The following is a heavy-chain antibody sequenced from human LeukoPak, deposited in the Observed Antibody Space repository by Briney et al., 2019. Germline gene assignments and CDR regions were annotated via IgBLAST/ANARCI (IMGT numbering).Heavy chain of an antibody. CDR1: GFTFSNAW. J-gene: IGHJ6*02. Sequence: GGSLRLSCAASGFTFSNAWMSWVRQAPGKGLEWVGRIKSKTDGETTDYTAHVKGIFTISRDDSKSTLYLQMISLKTVDTAVYYCTTGPFDYYGSASYLANGMDVWGQGTTVTVSS. CDR2: IKSKTDGETT. V-gene: IGHV3-15*01. CDR3: TTGPFDYYGSASYLANGMDV. D-gene: IGHD3-10*01.